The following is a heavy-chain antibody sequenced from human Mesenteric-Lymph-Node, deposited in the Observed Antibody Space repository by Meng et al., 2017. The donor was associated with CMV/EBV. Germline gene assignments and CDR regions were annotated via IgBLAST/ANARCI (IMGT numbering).Heavy chain of an antibody. V-gene: IGHV1-2*06. CDR3: ARVAYHPHDAFDI. CDR2: LNPNSGGT. CDR1: GSTFTGYY. J-gene: IGHJ3*02. Sequence: KASGSTFTGYYMHWVRQAPGQGLEWVGRLNPNSGGTDYAQNFQGRVTMTRDTSITTAYMELSRLTSDDTAVYYCARVAYHPHDAFDIWGQGTMVTVSS.